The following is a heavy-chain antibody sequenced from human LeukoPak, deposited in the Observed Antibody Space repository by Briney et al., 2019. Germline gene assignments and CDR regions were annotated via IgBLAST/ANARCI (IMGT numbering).Heavy chain of an antibody. CDR3: ARDLAYRSSLRGTFDI. J-gene: IGHJ3*02. CDR1: GGSISSGSYY. Sequence: SSQTLSLTCTVSGGSISSGSYYWSWIRQPAGKGLEWIGRIYTSGSTNYNPSLKSRVTISVDTSKNQFSLKLSSVTAADTAVYYCARDLAYRSSLRGTFDIWGQGTKVTVSS. D-gene: IGHD6-19*01. CDR2: IYTSGST. V-gene: IGHV4-61*02.